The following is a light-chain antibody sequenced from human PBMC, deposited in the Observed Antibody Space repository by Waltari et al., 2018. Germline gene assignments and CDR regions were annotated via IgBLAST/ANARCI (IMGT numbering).Light chain of an antibody. J-gene: IGLJ3*02. Sequence: SYVLTQPPSVSVAPGQTARITCEGSNIGSKRVHWYQQKSGQAPLLAVYDDNDRPSGSPGRFAGSNSGNTATLTISRVAAGDEADYYGHLWDSSTDHWVFGGGTRLTVL. V-gene: IGLV3-21*02. CDR3: HLWDSSTDHWV. CDR2: DDN. CDR1: NIGSKR.